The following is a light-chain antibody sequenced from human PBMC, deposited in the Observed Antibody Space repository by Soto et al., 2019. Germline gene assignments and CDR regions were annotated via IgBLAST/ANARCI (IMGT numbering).Light chain of an antibody. CDR2: EVN. CDR1: SSDVGSHNL. J-gene: IGLJ3*02. Sequence: QSALTQPASVSGSPGQSITISCTGTSSDVGSHNLVSWYQQHPGKAPKLVIYEVNNRPSGVSNRFSGSKSANTASLTVSGLQAEDEADYYCCSYAGTNLWVFGGGTKVTVL. CDR3: CSYAGTNLWV. V-gene: IGLV2-23*02.